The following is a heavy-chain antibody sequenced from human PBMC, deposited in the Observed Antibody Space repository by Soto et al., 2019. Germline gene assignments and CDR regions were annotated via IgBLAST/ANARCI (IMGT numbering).Heavy chain of an antibody. D-gene: IGHD2-2*01. CDR3: AGVKYQLLSYDGMNV. V-gene: IGHV4-31*03. CDR2: IYYSGST. J-gene: IGHJ6*04. Sequence: QVQLQESGPGLVKPSQTLSLTCTVSGGSISSGGYYWSWIRQHPGKGLELIGYIYYSGSTYYNPSLKSRVTKSLATSKNQCPMKMSAVTAAHTAVYHCAGVKYQLLSYDGMNVWGNETTVTVSS. CDR1: GGSISSGGYY.